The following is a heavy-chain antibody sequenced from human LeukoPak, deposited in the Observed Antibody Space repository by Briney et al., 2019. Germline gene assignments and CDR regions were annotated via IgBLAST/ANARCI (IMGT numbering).Heavy chain of an antibody. V-gene: IGHV3-23*01. CDR3: AKDMGPWEPPDY. CDR2: ITSSGST. Sequence: GGSLRLSCAASGFTFSGCPMTWVRQAPGKGLEWVSAITSSGSTYYADSVKGRFTISRDNSKNTLYLQMNSLRAEDTAVYYCAKDMGPWEPPDYWGQGTLVTVSS. J-gene: IGHJ4*02. CDR1: GFTFSGCP. D-gene: IGHD1-26*01.